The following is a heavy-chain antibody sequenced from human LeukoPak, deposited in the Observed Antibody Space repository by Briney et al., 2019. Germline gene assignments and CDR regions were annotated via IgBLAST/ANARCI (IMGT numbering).Heavy chain of an antibody. V-gene: IGHV3-7*01. D-gene: IGHD2-8*01. CDR1: GFTFSSYL. J-gene: IGHJ6*03. Sequence: GGSLRLSCAVSGFTFSSYLMSWVRQAPGKGLEWVANIKQDGSEKHYVDSVKGRFTISRDNAKNSLYLQMNSLRAEDTAVYFCARDGRFCTNGVCFYYYYYMDVWGKGTTVTVSS. CDR3: ARDGRFCTNGVCFYYYYYMDV. CDR2: IKQDGSEK.